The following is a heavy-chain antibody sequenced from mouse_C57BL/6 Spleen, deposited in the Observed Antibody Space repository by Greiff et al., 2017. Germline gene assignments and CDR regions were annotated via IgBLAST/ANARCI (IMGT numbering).Heavy chain of an antibody. D-gene: IGHD2-4*01. Sequence: QVQLQQSGAELVRPGTSVKVSCKASGYAFTNYLIEWVKQRPGQGLEWIGVINPGSGGTNYNEKFKGKATLTADKSSSTAYMQLSSLTSEDSAVYFCARYDYDEDYGGQGTTLTVSS. CDR2: INPGSGGT. J-gene: IGHJ2*01. V-gene: IGHV1-54*01. CDR1: GYAFTNYL. CDR3: ARYDYDEDY.